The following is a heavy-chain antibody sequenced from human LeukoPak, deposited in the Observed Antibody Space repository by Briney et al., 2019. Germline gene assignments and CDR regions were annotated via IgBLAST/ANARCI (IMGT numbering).Heavy chain of an antibody. Sequence: AGSLCFNGAGSAFGLTAYAMARVGQAPAKGLEWVSSIRIGGGGTYYADSVKGRFTISRDNSENTLHLQMNNLRVEDTGTYFCARCMVLSQGWCNWFDPWGQGTLVTVSS. V-gene: IGHV3-23*01. CDR2: IRIGGGGT. CDR1: AFGLTAYA. J-gene: IGHJ5*02. CDR3: ARCMVLSQGWCNWFDP. D-gene: IGHD6-13*01.